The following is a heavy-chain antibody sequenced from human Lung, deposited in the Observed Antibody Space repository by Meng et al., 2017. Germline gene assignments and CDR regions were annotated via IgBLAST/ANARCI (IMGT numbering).Heavy chain of an antibody. Sequence: GGSLRPSCATSGSNFDDYAMHWVRQAPGKGLEWVSLISYDGRDAYYADSVKGRFTITRNNTKNSLYVQMNSLSAEDTALYYCVKDLGAIGVTEAFDVWGQGTVVTVSS. CDR2: ISYDGRDA. D-gene: IGHD3-10*01. CDR1: GSNFDDYA. J-gene: IGHJ3*01. V-gene: IGHV3-43D*03. CDR3: VKDLGAIGVTEAFDV.